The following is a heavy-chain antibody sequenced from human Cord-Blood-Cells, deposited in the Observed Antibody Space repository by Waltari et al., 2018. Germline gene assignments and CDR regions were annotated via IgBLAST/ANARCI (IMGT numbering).Heavy chain of an antibody. CDR1: GYSISSGYY. CDR2: IYHSGST. J-gene: IGHJ5*02. CDR3: ARDRNWNNWFDP. D-gene: IGHD1-1*01. V-gene: IGHV4-38-2*02. Sequence: QVQLQESGPGLVKPSETLSLTCAVSGYSISSGYYWGWIRQPPGKGLEWIGSIYHSGSTYYNPSLKSRVTISVDTSKNQFSLKLSSVTAADTAVYYCARDRNWNNWFDPWGQGTLVTVSS.